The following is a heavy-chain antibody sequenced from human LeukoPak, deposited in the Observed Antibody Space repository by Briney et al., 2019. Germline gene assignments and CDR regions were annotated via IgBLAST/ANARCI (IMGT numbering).Heavy chain of an antibody. Sequence: SETLSLTCTVSGDSVNSANYYWSWIRQPPGKGLEWVGFMSNSGHTDSTPSLKSRVTISVDTSRSQFSLKLNSVTAADTAVYYCARVSAAGTGPDSWGQGTLVIVSS. V-gene: IGHV4-61*01. J-gene: IGHJ4*02. CDR1: GDSVNSANYY. CDR3: ARVSAAGTGPDS. CDR2: MSNSGHT. D-gene: IGHD6-13*01.